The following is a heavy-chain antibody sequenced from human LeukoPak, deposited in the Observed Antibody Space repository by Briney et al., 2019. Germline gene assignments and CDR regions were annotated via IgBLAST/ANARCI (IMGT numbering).Heavy chain of an antibody. CDR2: INPSGGST. J-gene: IGHJ6*02. D-gene: IGHD1-26*01. CDR3: ARDGAPSGSYPSRYYYYYYGMDV. CDR1: GYTFTSYY. Sequence: ASVKVSCKASGYTFTSYYMHWVRQAPGQGLEWMGIINPSGGSTSYAQKFQGRVTMTRDTSTSTVYMELSSLRSEDTAVYYCARDGAPSGSYPSRYYYYYYGMDVWGQGTTVTVSS. V-gene: IGHV1-46*01.